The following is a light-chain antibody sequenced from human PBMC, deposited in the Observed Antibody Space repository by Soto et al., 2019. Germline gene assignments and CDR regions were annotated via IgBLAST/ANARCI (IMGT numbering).Light chain of an antibody. CDR1: HSVSRY. CDR2: DAS. V-gene: IGKV3-11*01. CDR3: QQRSNWPLT. J-gene: IGKJ4*01. Sequence: EIVLTQSPATLSLSPGERATLSCRASHSVSRYLAWYQQKPGQAPRLLMYDASNRATGILARFRGSGSGTDFTLTISSLEPEDFAVYYCQQRSNWPLTFGGGTKVEIK.